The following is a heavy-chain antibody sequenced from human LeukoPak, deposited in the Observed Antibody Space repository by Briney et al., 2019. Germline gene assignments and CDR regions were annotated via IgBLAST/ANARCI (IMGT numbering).Heavy chain of an antibody. CDR1: GYAISAYY. D-gene: IGHD3-10*01. Sequence: GASVNVSCKASGYAISAYYMHWVRQAPGQGLEWMGIINPSGCFTNYPQKFQGRVTMTCDASTSTVFMEVSRLTSEDTAVYYCMGASPLLHDGFDIWGQGTRVTVSS. CDR2: INPSGCFT. V-gene: IGHV1-46*01. J-gene: IGHJ3*02. CDR3: MGASPLLHDGFDI.